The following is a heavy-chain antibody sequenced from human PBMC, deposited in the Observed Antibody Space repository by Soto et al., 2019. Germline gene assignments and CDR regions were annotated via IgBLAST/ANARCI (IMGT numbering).Heavy chain of an antibody. CDR3: PKWDGYADV. CDR1: GFAFGTYG. CDR2: IDANSGKI. J-gene: IGHJ6*02. V-gene: IGHV3-23*05. D-gene: IGHD2-15*01. Sequence: GGSLRLSCAASGFAFGTYGTTWVRQAPGRGLEWVSGIDANSGKIFYADSVRGRFIISRDNSKSMLYLQMNSLRDEDTAIYYCPKWDGYADVWGQGNTVTVSS.